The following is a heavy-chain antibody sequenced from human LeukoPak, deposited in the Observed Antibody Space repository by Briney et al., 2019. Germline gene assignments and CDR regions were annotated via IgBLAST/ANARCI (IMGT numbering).Heavy chain of an antibody. CDR3: AREAVAGTSRAFDY. V-gene: IGHV1-2*02. J-gene: IGHJ4*02. Sequence: GASVKVSCKASGYTFTSYGISWVRQAPGQGLEWMGWINPNSGGTNYAQKFQGRVTMTRDTSISTAYMELSRLRSDDTAVYYCAREAVAGTSRAFDYWGQGTLVTVSS. CDR1: GYTFTSYG. CDR2: INPNSGGT. D-gene: IGHD6-19*01.